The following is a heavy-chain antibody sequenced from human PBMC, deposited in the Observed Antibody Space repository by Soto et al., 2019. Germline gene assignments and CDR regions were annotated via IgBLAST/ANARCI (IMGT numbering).Heavy chain of an antibody. V-gene: IGHV4-34*01. CDR2: TNHSGST. Sequence: SETLSLTCAVYGGSFSGYYWSWIRQPPGKGLEWIGETNHSGSTNYNPSLKGRVTISVDTSKNQFSLKLSSVTAADTAVYYCARGVVGATRYYYYGMDVWGQGTTVTVSS. CDR3: ARGVVGATRYYYYGMDV. J-gene: IGHJ6*02. D-gene: IGHD1-26*01. CDR1: GGSFSGYY.